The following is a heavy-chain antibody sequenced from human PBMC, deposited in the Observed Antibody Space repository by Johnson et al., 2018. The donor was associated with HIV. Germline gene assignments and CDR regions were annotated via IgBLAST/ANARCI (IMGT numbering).Heavy chain of an antibody. Sequence: VQLVESGGGLVQPGGSLRLSCAASGFTFSSYWMHWVRQAPGKGLVWVSRINSDGSSTSYADSVKGRFTISRDNSKNTLYLQMNSLRAEDTAVYYCARAGIVGDQRDAFDIWGQGTMVTVSS. J-gene: IGHJ3*02. CDR1: GFTFSSYW. CDR2: INSDGSST. CDR3: ARAGIVGDQRDAFDI. V-gene: IGHV3-74*01. D-gene: IGHD1-26*01.